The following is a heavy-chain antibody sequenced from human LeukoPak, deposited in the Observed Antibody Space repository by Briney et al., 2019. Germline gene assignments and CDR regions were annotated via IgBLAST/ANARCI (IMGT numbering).Heavy chain of an antibody. V-gene: IGHV3-11*04. CDR2: ISSSGSII. J-gene: IGHJ6*03. CDR1: VVTFSDDY. CDR3: ARENYYYYYMDV. Sequence: PGGSLRLSCAASVVTFSDDYMSWIRQAPGKGLGWVSYISSSGSIIYYADSVKGRFTISRDNAKNSLYLQMNSLRAEDTAVYYCARENYYYYYMDVWGKGTTVTVSS.